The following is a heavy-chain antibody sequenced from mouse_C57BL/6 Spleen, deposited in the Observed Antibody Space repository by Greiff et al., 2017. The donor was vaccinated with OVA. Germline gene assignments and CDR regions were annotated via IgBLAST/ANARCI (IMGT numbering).Heavy chain of an antibody. CDR1: GYTFTDYN. CDR3: AHSNYAYFDY. V-gene: IGHV1-22*01. J-gene: IGHJ2*01. Sequence: EVKLMESGPELVKPGASVKMSCKASGYTFTDYNMHWVKQSHGKSLEWIGYINPNNGGTSYNQKFKGKATLTVNKSSSTAYMELRSLTSEDSAVYYCAHSNYAYFDYWGQGTTLTVSS. D-gene: IGHD2-5*01. CDR2: INPNNGGT.